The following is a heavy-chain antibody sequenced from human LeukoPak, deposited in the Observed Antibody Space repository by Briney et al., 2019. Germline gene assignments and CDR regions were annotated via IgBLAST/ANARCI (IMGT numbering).Heavy chain of an antibody. CDR2: IGSSGSVI. CDR1: GFTFSNYE. V-gene: IGHV3-48*03. J-gene: IGHJ3*02. D-gene: IGHD1-26*01. Sequence: PGGSLRLSCAASGFTFSNYEMNWVRQAPGKGLEWVSYIGSSGSVIYYTDSVKGRFTISRDNAKNSLYLQMNSLRVEETAIYYCARGTDSGTSTRGGAFEIWGQGTMVTVSS. CDR3: ARGTDSGTSTRGGAFEI.